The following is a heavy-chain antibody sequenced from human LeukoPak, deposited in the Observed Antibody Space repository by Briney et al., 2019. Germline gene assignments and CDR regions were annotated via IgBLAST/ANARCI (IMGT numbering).Heavy chain of an antibody. Sequence: ASVRVSCKASGYTFTDYYMHLVRQAPGQGFEWMGWINPNDGDTNYAQKFQGRVTMTRDTSISTAHMEVSRLRSDDTAVYYCARANFLYCSSTTCLFDYWGQGTLVTVSS. J-gene: IGHJ4*02. V-gene: IGHV1-2*02. CDR1: GYTFTDYY. D-gene: IGHD2-2*01. CDR3: ARANFLYCSSTTCLFDY. CDR2: INPNDGDT.